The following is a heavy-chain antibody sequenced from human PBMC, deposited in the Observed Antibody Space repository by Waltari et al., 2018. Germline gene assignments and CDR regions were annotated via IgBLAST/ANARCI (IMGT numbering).Heavy chain of an antibody. CDR1: GGSISSYY. Sequence: QVQLQESGPGLVKPSETLSLTCTVSGGSISSYYWSWIRQPPGQGLEWIGYIYYSGSTNYNPSLKSRVTISVDTSKNQFSLKLSSVTAADTAVYYCARAIGGPYYDFWSGTPFDYWGQGTLVTVSS. V-gene: IGHV4-59*01. CDR3: ARAIGGPYYDFWSGTPFDY. D-gene: IGHD3-3*01. CDR2: IYYSGST. J-gene: IGHJ4*02.